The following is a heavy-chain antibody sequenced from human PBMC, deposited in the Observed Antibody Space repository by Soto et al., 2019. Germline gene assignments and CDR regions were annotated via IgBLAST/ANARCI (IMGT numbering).Heavy chain of an antibody. Sequence: QVQLVQSGPEVKKPGSSVKVSCKASRDTFSKYAFNWVRQAPGQGLEWMGWIIPIFGSRNYAEKFQGRVTITADESTSTAYMELRSLRFEDTAVYYCARGETYVGVWGQGTTVTVSS. CDR3: ARGETYVGV. J-gene: IGHJ6*02. CDR1: RDTFSKYA. D-gene: IGHD3-10*02. V-gene: IGHV1-69*01. CDR2: IIPIFGSR.